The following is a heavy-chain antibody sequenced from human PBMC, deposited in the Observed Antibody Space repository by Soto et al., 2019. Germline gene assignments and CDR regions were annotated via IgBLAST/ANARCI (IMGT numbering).Heavy chain of an antibody. Sequence: PSETLSLTCIVSGVTMSCGGYSWSWIRQSPGKGLEWLGYISHRERTYYNPSFKSRVSLSIDRTKNQFSLSLSSLTAADTAVYYSTRGGGYDSFDFWGQGIQVTVSS. D-gene: IGHD2-15*01. CDR2: ISHRERT. CDR3: TRGGGYDSFDF. J-gene: IGHJ4*02. V-gene: IGHV4-30-2*06. CDR1: GVTMSCGGYS.